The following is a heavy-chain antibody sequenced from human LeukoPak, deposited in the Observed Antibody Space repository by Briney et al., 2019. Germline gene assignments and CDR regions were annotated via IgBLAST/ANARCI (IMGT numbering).Heavy chain of an antibody. Sequence: GGSLRLSCAASGFAFSTYSMNWVRQAPGKGLEWVSYISSSSSTIFYADSVKGRFTISRDNAKNSLYLQMNGLRAEDTAVYYCARDPASGTTNDPTMGYWGQGTLVTVSS. CDR1: GFAFSTYS. V-gene: IGHV3-48*01. J-gene: IGHJ4*02. CDR2: ISSSSSTI. CDR3: ARDPASGTTNDPTMGY. D-gene: IGHD1-1*01.